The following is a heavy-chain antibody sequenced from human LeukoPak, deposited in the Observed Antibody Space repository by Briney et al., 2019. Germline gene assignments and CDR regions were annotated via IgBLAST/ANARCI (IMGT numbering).Heavy chain of an antibody. CDR2: IDPNSDNI. J-gene: IGHJ4*02. CDR1: GYTFTGCF. V-gene: IGHV1-2*02. CDR3: ARYPYNYGYVYFDH. D-gene: IGHD5-18*01. Sequence: GASVKVSCKASGYTFTGCFIHYVRQAPGQGLEWMGWIDPNSDNIRYSETFKDRVTMTRDTSTNTAYMELSWLRSDDTAVYYCARYPYNYGYVYFDHWGQGTLVIVSS.